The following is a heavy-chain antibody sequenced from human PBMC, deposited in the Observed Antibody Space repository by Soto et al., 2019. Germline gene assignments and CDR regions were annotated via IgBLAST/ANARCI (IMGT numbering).Heavy chain of an antibody. V-gene: IGHV1-69*01. CDR3: ARDRSGPGNWNYDTFDI. CDR2: FIPMFGTS. J-gene: IGHJ3*02. D-gene: IGHD1-7*01. Sequence: QVQLVQSGDEVKKPGSSVKVSFKASGGTFSSLGISWVRQGPRQGLEWLGGFIPMFGTSNYPQKFQGRVTLSANDSTSTAYMELSSLTSEDTAVYFCARDRSGPGNWNYDTFDIWGQGTMVTVSS. CDR1: GGTFSSLG.